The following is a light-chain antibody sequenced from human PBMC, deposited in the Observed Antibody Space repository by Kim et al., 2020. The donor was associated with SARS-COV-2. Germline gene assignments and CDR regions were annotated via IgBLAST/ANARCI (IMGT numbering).Light chain of an antibody. CDR1: QHILNY. CDR3: QQSYHSPRT. J-gene: IGKJ2*01. CDR2: AAS. V-gene: IGKV1-39*01. Sequence: ASVGDRVAIPCRSSQHILNYLNWYQQKSGKAPILLIYAASTLKSGAPSRFSGSGYGTDFTLTITSLQPEDFATYYCQQSYHSPRTFGQGTKVDIK.